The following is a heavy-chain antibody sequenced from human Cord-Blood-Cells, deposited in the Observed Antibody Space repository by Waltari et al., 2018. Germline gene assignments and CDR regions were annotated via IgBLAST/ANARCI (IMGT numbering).Heavy chain of an antibody. CDR3: ARGYDYIWGSYRSNYWYFDL. CDR2: INHSGST. J-gene: IGHJ2*01. D-gene: IGHD3-16*02. V-gene: IGHV4-34*01. CDR1: GGSFSGDY. Sequence: QVQLQQWGAGLLKPSETLSLTCAVYGGSFSGDYCSWLRQPPGKGLEWIGEINHSGSTNYNPSLKSRVTISVDTSKNQFSLKLSSVTAADTAVYYCARGYDYIWGSYRSNYWYFDLWGRGTLVTVSS.